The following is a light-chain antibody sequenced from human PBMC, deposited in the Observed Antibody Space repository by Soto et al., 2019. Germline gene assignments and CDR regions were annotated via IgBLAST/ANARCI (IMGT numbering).Light chain of an antibody. Sequence: DIPMTQSPSSLSASVGDRVTITCRASQGINNYVAWNQQKPGKPPKLLIYAASTLHSGVPSRFSGSGSGTDYTPTINSPQPEDVATYSCQKYRSVPVFGPGTKVDI. CDR2: AAS. CDR3: QKYRSVPV. CDR1: QGINNY. V-gene: IGKV1-27*01. J-gene: IGKJ3*01.